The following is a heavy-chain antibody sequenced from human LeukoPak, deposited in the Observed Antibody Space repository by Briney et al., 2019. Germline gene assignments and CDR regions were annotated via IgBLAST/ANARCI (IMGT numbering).Heavy chain of an antibody. CDR1: GYTFTSYD. CDR2: MNPNSGNT. V-gene: IGHV1-8*01. D-gene: IGHD6-13*01. Sequence: GASVKVSCKASGYTFTSYDINWVRQATGQGLEWMGWMNPNSGNTGYAQKFQGRVTMTRNTSISTAYMELSSLRAEDTAVYYCASDIWQLVYFDYWGQGTLVTVSS. CDR3: ASDIWQLVYFDY. J-gene: IGHJ4*02.